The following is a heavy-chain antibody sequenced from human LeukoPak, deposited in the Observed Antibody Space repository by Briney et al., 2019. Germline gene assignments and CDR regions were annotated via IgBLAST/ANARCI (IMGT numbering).Heavy chain of an antibody. J-gene: IGHJ4*02. CDR1: GYTFTDYY. CDR3: ATDSDVWSVYLLDY. Sequence: ASVKVSCKGSGYTFTDYYMHRVQQAPGKGLEWMGLVDPEDGETIYAEKFQGRVTITADTSTDTAYMELSSLRSEDTAVYYCATDSDVWSVYLLDYWGQGTLVTVSS. D-gene: IGHD3-3*01. CDR2: VDPEDGET. V-gene: IGHV1-69-2*01.